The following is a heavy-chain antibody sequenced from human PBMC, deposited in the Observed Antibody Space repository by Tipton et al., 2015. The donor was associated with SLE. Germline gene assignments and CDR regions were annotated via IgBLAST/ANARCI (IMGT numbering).Heavy chain of an antibody. Sequence: TLSLTCAVYGGSFSGYYWSWIRQPPGKGLEWIGYIYTSGSTNYNPSLKSRVTMSVDTSKKQFSLNLRSVTAADTAVYYCVRHGGFCSNGVCFHWFDPWGQGILVTVSS. CDR3: VRHGGFCSNGVCFHWFDP. CDR1: GGSFSGYY. D-gene: IGHD2-8*01. V-gene: IGHV4-59*08. CDR2: IYTSGST. J-gene: IGHJ5*02.